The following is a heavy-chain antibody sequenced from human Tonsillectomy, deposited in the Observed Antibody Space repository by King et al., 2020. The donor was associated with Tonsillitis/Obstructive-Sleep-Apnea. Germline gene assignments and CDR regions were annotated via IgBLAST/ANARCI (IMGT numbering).Heavy chain of an antibody. V-gene: IGHV3-30*18. Sequence: HVQLVESGGGVVQPGRSLRLSCAASGFSFGSYGMHWVRQAPGKGLEWVAVMSYDGSNEYYADSMKGRFTISRDNSKNTLYLQMNSLRAEDTAVYYCAKAGGTYYLPFDPWGQGTLVTVSS. CDR3: AKAGGTYYLPFDP. D-gene: IGHD1-26*01. CDR2: MSYDGSNE. J-gene: IGHJ5*02. CDR1: GFSFGSYG.